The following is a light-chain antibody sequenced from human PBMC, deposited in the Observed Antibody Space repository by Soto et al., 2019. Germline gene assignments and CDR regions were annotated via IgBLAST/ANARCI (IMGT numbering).Light chain of an antibody. CDR1: SSNIGSNT. CDR3: AAWDDSLNGPLYV. CDR2: SNN. V-gene: IGLV1-44*01. Sequence: QSVLTQPPSASGTPWQRVTISCSGSSSNIGSNTVNWYQQLPGTAPKLLIYSNNQRPSGVPDRFSGSKSGTSASLAISGLQSEDEADYYCAAWDDSLNGPLYVFGTGTKVTVL. J-gene: IGLJ1*01.